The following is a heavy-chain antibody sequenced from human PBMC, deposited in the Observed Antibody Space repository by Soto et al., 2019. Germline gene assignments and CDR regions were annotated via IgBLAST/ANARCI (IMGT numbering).Heavy chain of an antibody. D-gene: IGHD3-9*01. CDR2: INGGGGTT. V-gene: IGHV3-23*01. Sequence: PGGSLRLSCAASGFSFSGYTMNWVRQAQGKGLEWISGINGGGGTTYCADSVKGRFTISRDDSKNILYLQMNSPRAEDTAIYYCAKDRHPDGIWTFDYSGRGTLVTVSS. CDR3: AKDRHPDGIWTFDY. J-gene: IGHJ4*02. CDR1: GFSFSGYT.